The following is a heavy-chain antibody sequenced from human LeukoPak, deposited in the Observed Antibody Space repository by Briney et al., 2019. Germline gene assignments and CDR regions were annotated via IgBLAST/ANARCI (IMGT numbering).Heavy chain of an antibody. CDR1: GYAFSTYG. J-gene: IGHJ4*02. CDR3: ARAFSASKSCDY. D-gene: IGHD6-19*01. V-gene: IGHV1-18*01. CDR2: IRPSNGNR. Sequence: GASVKVSCRTSGYAFSTYGITWARQAPGQGLEYMGWIRPSNGNRNYAQEVQDRVTLTTDTSTSTVYMELRSLRSDDTAVYYCARAFSASKSCDYWGQGTLVTVSS.